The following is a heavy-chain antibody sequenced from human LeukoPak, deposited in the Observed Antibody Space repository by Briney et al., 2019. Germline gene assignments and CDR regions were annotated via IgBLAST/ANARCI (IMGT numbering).Heavy chain of an antibody. Sequence: GGSLSLSCAASGFPVSSYGMTWVRQAPGKGLEWVSAFSATDGGAQYAESVRGRFTISTDNSKNSLYLQMNSLRDEDTDVYFCAKARIAAAGTGAFDVWGQGTMVTVSS. V-gene: IGHV3-23*01. CDR3: AKARIAAAGTGAFDV. D-gene: IGHD6-13*01. CDR2: FSATDGGA. J-gene: IGHJ3*01. CDR1: GFPVSSYG.